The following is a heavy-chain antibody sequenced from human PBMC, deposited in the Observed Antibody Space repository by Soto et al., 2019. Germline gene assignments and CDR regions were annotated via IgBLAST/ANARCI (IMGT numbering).Heavy chain of an antibody. D-gene: IGHD3-3*01. V-gene: IGHV3-7*01. CDR2: IKQDGSEK. CDR3: ARASYDFWSGRHEFDC. Sequence: EVQLVESGGGLVQPGGSLRLSCAASGFTFSSYWMSWVRQAPGKGLEWVANIKQDGSEKYYVDSVKGRFTISRDNAKNSLYLQMNILRAEDTAVYYCARASYDFWSGRHEFDCWGQGTLVTVSS. CDR1: GFTFSSYW. J-gene: IGHJ4*02.